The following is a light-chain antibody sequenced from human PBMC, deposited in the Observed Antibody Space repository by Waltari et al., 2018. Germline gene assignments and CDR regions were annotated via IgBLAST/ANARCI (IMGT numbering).Light chain of an antibody. V-gene: IGKV3-15*01. CDR1: QSIGSN. J-gene: IGKJ1*01. CDR2: GES. CDR3: QQYNNWPET. Sequence: DIVMTQSPATLSVSPGERATLSCRASQSIGSNLAWYQHKPGQAPSFLIYGESTRATGIPARFSGSGSGTEFTLTISSLQSADFAVYYCQQYNNWPETFGQGTKVEIK.